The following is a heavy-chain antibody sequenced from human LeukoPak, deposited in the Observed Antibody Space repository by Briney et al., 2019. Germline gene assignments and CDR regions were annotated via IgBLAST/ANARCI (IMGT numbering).Heavy chain of an antibody. J-gene: IGHJ3*02. CDR3: ARGGGPPEALGDAFDI. D-gene: IGHD3-16*01. Sequence: GGTVRLSYAACGFTFSRYWMQWVPQAPGRGRVGVSHLNSDGSSKINADYVRGRFTISRDNAKNTLYLQMNSLRVEDTAVYFCARGGGPPEALGDAFDICGQGTIVTVSS. CDR1: GFTFSRYW. V-gene: IGHV3-74*01. CDR2: LNSDGSSK.